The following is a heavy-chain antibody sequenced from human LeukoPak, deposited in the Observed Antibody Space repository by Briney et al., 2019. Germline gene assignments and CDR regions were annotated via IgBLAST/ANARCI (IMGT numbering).Heavy chain of an antibody. V-gene: IGHV4-59*01. J-gene: IGHJ4*02. D-gene: IGHD2-21*01. CDR3: ARGGRHILFDY. Sequence: SETLSLTCTVSGGSISSYYWSWIRQPPGKGLEWIGYIYYSGSTDYNPSLKSRVTISVDTSKNQFSLKLSSVTAADTAVYYCARGGRHILFDYWGQGTLVTVSS. CDR1: GGSISSYY. CDR2: IYYSGST.